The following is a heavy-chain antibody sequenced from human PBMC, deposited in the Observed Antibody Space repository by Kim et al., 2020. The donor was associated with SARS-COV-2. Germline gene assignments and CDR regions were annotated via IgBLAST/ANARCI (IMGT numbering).Heavy chain of an antibody. CDR2: INTNTGNP. CDR3: ARETGSSSWYGSYWYFDL. Sequence: ASVKVSCKASGYTFTSYAMNWVRQAPGQGLEWMGWINTNTGNPTYAQGFTGRFVFPLDTSVSTAYLQISSLKAEDTAVYYCARETGSSSWYGSYWYFDLWGRGTLVTVSS. V-gene: IGHV7-4-1*02. CDR1: GYTFTSYA. J-gene: IGHJ2*01. D-gene: IGHD6-13*01.